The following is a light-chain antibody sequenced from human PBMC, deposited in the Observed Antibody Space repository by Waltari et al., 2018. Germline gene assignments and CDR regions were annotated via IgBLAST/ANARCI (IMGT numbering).Light chain of an antibody. J-gene: IGKJ1*01. V-gene: IGKV3-15*01. Sequence: EIVMTQSPATLSVPPGERATLSCRASQSISSHLAWFQQKPGQAPRLLIYGASTRATGIPARFSGSGSGTEFTLTINSLQSEDVAVYYCHQYNIWPPWTFGQGTKVEIK. CDR2: GAS. CDR3: HQYNIWPPWT. CDR1: QSISSH.